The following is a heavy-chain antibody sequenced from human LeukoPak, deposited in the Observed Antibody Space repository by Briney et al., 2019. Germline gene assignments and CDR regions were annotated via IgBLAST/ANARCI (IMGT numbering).Heavy chain of an antibody. V-gene: IGHV3-7*01. J-gene: IGHJ3*02. CDR1: GITFSNSW. CDR3: AKSVTSGSFDI. D-gene: IGHD4-17*01. CDR2: IRPDGSEG. Sequence: GGSLRLSCTTSGITFSNSWMSWVRQAPGKGLEWVATIRPDGSEGYYADSVRGRFTISRDNSKNSFYLQMSSLRAEDTGVYYCAKSVTSGSFDIWGQGTMVTVSS.